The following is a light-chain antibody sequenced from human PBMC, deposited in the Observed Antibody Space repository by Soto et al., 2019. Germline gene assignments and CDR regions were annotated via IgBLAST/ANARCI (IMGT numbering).Light chain of an antibody. CDR2: DAS. J-gene: IGKJ2*01. CDR3: QHTTDFT. CDR1: QSISSW. Sequence: DIQMTQSPSTLSASVGDRVTITCRASQSISSWLAWYQQKPGKAPKLLIYDASSLESGVPSRFSGSGSGTEFTLTISSLQPDDLGTYYCQHTTDFTFGQGTKVDIK. V-gene: IGKV1-5*01.